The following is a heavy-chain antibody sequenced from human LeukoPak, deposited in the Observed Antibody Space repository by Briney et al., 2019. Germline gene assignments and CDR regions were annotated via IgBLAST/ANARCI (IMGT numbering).Heavy chain of an antibody. J-gene: IGHJ4*02. V-gene: IGHV1-69*05. Sequence: ASVKVSCKASGYTFTSYGISWVRQASGQGLEWMGGIIPIFGTANYAQKFQGRVTITTDESTSTAYMELSSLRSEDTAVYYCAREKSYSSGWYYFDYWGQGTLVIVSS. CDR3: AREKSYSSGWYYFDY. D-gene: IGHD6-19*01. CDR2: IIPIFGTA. CDR1: GYTFTSYG.